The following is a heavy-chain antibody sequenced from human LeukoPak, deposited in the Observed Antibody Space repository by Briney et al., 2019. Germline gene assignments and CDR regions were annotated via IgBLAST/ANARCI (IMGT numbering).Heavy chain of an antibody. Sequence: ASVKVSCKASGYTFTGHYMHWVRQAPGQGLEWMGWINPNSGGTNYAQKFQGRVTMTRDTSISTAYMELSRLRSDDTAVYYCASVVATTHYGMDVWGQGTTVTVSS. V-gene: IGHV1-2*02. J-gene: IGHJ6*02. CDR2: INPNSGGT. CDR3: ASVVATTHYGMDV. D-gene: IGHD5-12*01. CDR1: GYTFTGHY.